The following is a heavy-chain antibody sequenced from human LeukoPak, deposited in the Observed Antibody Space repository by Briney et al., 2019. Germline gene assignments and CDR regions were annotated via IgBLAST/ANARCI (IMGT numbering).Heavy chain of an antibody. CDR3: ARVGVYYGSGRNWFDP. J-gene: IGHJ5*02. D-gene: IGHD3-10*01. V-gene: IGHV4-34*01. Sequence: SETLSLTCAVYGGSFSGYYWSWIRQPPGKGLEWIGEINHSGSTNYNPSLKSRVTISVDTSTNKSSLQLSSVTAADTAVYYCARVGVYYGSGRNWFDPWGQGTLVTVSS. CDR1: GGSFSGYY. CDR2: INHSGST.